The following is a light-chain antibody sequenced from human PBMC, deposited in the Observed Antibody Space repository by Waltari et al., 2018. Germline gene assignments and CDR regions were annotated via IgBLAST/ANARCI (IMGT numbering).Light chain of an antibody. Sequence: DIQLTQSPSFLAASVGDRVTITCRANPGIISYLAWYQQKPRQAPKLLIFAASTLQTCVPSRVSASASWTEFTLTISSLQPEDFATYCCKQGTFGKGTKLEIK. J-gene: IGKJ2*02. CDR3: KQGT. CDR1: PGIISY. V-gene: IGKV1-9*01. CDR2: AAS.